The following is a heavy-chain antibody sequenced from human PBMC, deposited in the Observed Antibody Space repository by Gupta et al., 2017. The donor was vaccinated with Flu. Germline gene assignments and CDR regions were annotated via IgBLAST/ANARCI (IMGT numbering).Heavy chain of an antibody. Sequence: QVQLVQSGAEVKKPGASVKVSCKTSGYTFTTNSIHWARQAPGQRLEWMGWINVGNDNSKVLHKFQDRVSITRDTSASTAYMELSGLTSEDTGVYYCARSSGRWLQVTYFDYWGQGTLVTVSS. V-gene: IGHV1-3*01. D-gene: IGHD3-10*01. CDR3: ARSSGRWLQVTYFDY. CDR1: GYTFTTNS. CDR2: INVGNDNS. J-gene: IGHJ4*02.